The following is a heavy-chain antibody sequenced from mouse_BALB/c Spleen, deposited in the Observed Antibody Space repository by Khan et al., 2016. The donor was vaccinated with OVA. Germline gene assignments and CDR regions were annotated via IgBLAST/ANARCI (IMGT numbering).Heavy chain of an antibody. D-gene: IGHD6-2*01. V-gene: IGHV1S132*01. CDR1: GYIFTNYW. CDR2: IYPGTDNT. J-gene: IGHJ2*01. CDR3: AREESLDYFVY. Sequence: VQLQQSGAELVRPGASVKLSCRTSGYIFTNYWIHWVKQRSGQGLEWIARIYPGTDNTYYNEKLKDKATLNAARSSSTAYMQLSSLNSEDSAVEFCAREESLDYFVYWGQGTTLTVSS.